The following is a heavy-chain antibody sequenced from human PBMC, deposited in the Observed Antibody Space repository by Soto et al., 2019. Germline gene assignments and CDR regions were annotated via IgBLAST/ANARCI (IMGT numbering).Heavy chain of an antibody. V-gene: IGHV3-30-3*01. Sequence: QVQLVESGGGVVQPGRSLRLSCAASGFTFSSYAMHWVRQAPGKGLEWVAVISYDGSNKYYADSVKGRFTISRDNSKNTLYLQMNSLRAEDTAVYYCARGIAVGGTGYYYGMDVWGQGTTVTVSS. D-gene: IGHD6-19*01. J-gene: IGHJ6*02. CDR3: ARGIAVGGTGYYYGMDV. CDR2: ISYDGSNK. CDR1: GFTFSSYA.